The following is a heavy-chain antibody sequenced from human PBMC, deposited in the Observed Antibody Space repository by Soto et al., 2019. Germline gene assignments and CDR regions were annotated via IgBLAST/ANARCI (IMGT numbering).Heavy chain of an antibody. CDR2: INHSGST. CDR1: GGSFSGYY. Sequence: SETLSLTCAVHGGSFSGYYWSWIRQPPGKGLEWIGEINHSGSTNYNPSLKSRVTISVDTSKNQFSLKLSSVTAADTAVYYCARGGNWMTTPKRDSYWFDPWGQGTLVTVSS. D-gene: IGHD4-17*01. V-gene: IGHV4-34*01. CDR3: ARGGNWMTTPKRDSYWFDP. J-gene: IGHJ5*02.